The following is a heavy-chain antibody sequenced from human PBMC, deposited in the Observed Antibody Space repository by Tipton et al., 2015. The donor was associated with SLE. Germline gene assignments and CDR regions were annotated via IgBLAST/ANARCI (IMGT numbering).Heavy chain of an antibody. CDR1: GDSVSDNSAA. CDR2: TYYRTKWFN. V-gene: IGHV6-1*01. J-gene: IGHJ6*03. D-gene: IGHD3-3*01. Sequence: GLVKPSQTLSLTCAISGDSVSDNSAAWNWIRQSPSRGLEWLGRTYYRTKWFNDYAASVKGRITIKPDTTKNQFSLQLTSVTAADTAVYYCARALRLTPGGCYLDVWCKVPTVTVFS. CDR3: ARALRLTPGGCYLDV.